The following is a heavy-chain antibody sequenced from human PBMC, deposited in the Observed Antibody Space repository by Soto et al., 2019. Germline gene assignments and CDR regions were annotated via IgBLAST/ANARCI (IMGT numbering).Heavy chain of an antibody. D-gene: IGHD3-3*01. CDR3: ARGGITIFGVVSTSYYMDV. Sequence: GGSLRLSCAASGFTFDDYGMSWVRQAPGKGLEWVSGINWNGGSTGYADSVKGRFTISRDNAKNSLYLQMNSLRAEDTALYHCARGGITIFGVVSTSYYMDVWGKGTTVTVSS. CDR2: INWNGGST. V-gene: IGHV3-20*01. J-gene: IGHJ6*03. CDR1: GFTFDDYG.